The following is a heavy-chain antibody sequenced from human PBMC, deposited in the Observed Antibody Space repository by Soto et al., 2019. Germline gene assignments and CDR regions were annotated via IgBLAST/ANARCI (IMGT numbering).Heavy chain of an antibody. CDR3: AKDSGYYYDSSGYGDY. CDR2: SSGSGGST. V-gene: IGHV3-23*01. Sequence: EVQLLESGGGLVQPGGSLRLSCAASGLTFSNYAMSWVRQAPGKGLEWVSGSSGSGGSTYYADSVKGRFTISRDNSKNTLYLQMSSLRAEDTAVYYCAKDSGYYYDSSGYGDYWGQGTLVTVSS. J-gene: IGHJ4*02. CDR1: GLTFSNYA. D-gene: IGHD3-22*01.